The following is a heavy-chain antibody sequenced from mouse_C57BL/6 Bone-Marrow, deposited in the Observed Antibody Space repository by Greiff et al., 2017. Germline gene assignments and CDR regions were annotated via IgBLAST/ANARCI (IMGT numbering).Heavy chain of an antibody. CDR2: IDPENGDT. CDR3: TALNDDAMAY. CDR1: GFNINDDY. J-gene: IGHJ4*01. V-gene: IGHV14-4*01. Sequence: VQLQQSGAELVRPGSSVKLSCTASGFNINDDYMHWVKQRPEQGLEWIGWIDPENGDTAYDSKFKGKATITADTSSNTAYLQLSSLTSADNAVYYCTALNDDAMAYWGQGTLVTVSA.